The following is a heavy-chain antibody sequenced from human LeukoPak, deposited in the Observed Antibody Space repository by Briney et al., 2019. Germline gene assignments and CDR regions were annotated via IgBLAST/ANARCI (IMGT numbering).Heavy chain of an antibody. D-gene: IGHD3-16*01. CDR1: GLTFSSYV. Sequence: GGSLRLSRAASGLTFSSYVMHWVGQAPGKGLEGVAFIRYDGSNKYYVDSVKGRFTISRDNAKNTLYLPMNSLRAEDTAVYECTRGGVDGWGQGTLVTASS. CDR2: IRYDGSNK. V-gene: IGHV3-30*02. CDR3: TRGGVDG. J-gene: IGHJ4*02.